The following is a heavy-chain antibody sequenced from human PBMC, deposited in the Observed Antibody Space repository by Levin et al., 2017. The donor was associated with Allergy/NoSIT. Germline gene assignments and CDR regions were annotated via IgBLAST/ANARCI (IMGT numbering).Heavy chain of an antibody. J-gene: IGHJ5*02. CDR2: ISSSSSYL. Sequence: GESLKISCAASGFTFRSYSMNWVRQAPGKGLDWVSSISSSSSYLYYADSVKGRFTISRDNAKNSLYLQMNSLRAEDTAVYYCAREGPSDSSGYLSGSFDPWGQGTLVSVSS. V-gene: IGHV3-21*01. CDR1: GFTFRSYS. CDR3: AREGPSDSSGYLSGSFDP. D-gene: IGHD3-22*01.